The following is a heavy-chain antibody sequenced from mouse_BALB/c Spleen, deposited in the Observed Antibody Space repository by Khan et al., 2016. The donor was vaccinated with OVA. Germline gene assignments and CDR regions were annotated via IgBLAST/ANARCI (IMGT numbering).Heavy chain of an antibody. V-gene: IGHV3-2*02. D-gene: IGHD2-3*01. CDR2: ISYSGSP. J-gene: IGHJ3*01. CDR3: VMGRTY. CDR1: GYSITSDYA. Sequence: EVQLQESGPGLVKPSQSLSLTCTVTGYSITSDYAWNWIRQFPGNKLEWMGYISYSGSPSYNPSLKSRFSISRDTSKNQFFLQLNSVTTEDTATYYCVMGRTYWGQGTLVTVSA.